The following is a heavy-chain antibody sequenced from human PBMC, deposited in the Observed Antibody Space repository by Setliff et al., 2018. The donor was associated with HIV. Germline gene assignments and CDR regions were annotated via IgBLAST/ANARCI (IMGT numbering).Heavy chain of an antibody. D-gene: IGHD6-19*01. J-gene: IGHJ5*02. Sequence: SATLSLTCTVSGGSISSGSYFWSWTRQPAGKGLEWIGRIFSSWTTYYNPSLNRRATMLVDTPKNQFSLNLNSGTAADTAINYCARAPFPVAGFDYFYPWGQGTQVTVSS. CDR1: GGSISSGSYF. CDR2: IFSSWTT. CDR3: ARAPFPVAGFDYFYP. V-gene: IGHV4-61*02.